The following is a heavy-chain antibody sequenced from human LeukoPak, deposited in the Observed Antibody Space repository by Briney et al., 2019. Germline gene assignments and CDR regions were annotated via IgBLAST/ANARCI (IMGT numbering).Heavy chain of an antibody. J-gene: IGHJ1*01. CDR2: ISWDGGSR. D-gene: IGHD3-22*01. CDR3: AKDLDRCGYRFYFRT. Sequence: GGSLRLSCAASGFSFDEYTLHWVRQAPGKGLEWVSLISWDGGSRDYADSVKGRFTISRDNSKNSLYLQMNSLRTEDTALYYCAKDLDRCGYRFYFRTWGQGTLVTVSS. V-gene: IGHV3-43*01. CDR1: GFSFDEYT.